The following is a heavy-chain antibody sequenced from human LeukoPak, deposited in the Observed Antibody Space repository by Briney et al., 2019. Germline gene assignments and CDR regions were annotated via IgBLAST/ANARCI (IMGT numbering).Heavy chain of an antibody. V-gene: IGHV4-39*07. CDR1: GGSISSSSYY. CDR3: ARARRNSAPVTYYYDSSGTYYFDY. Sequence: SETLSLTCTVSGGSISSSSYYWGWIRQPPGKGLEWIGSIYYSGSTYYNPSLKSRVTISVDTSKNQFSLKLSSVTAADTAVYYCARARRNSAPVTYYYDSSGTYYFDYWGQGTLVTVSS. CDR2: IYYSGST. J-gene: IGHJ4*02. D-gene: IGHD3-22*01.